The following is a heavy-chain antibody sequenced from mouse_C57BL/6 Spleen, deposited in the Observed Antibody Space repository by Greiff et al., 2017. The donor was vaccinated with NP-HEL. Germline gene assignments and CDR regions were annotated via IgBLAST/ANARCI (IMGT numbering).Heavy chain of an antibody. D-gene: IGHD2-1*01. CDR1: GYTFTDYE. CDR2: IDPETGGT. J-gene: IGHJ3*01. Sequence: QVQLQQSGAELVRPGASVTLSCKASGYTFTDYEMHWVKQTPVHGLEWIGAIDPETGGTAYNQKFKGKAILTAAKSSSTAYMELRSLTSEDSAVYYCTRGGDYGMPWFAYWGQGTLVTVSA. V-gene: IGHV1-15*01. CDR3: TRGGDYGMPWFAY.